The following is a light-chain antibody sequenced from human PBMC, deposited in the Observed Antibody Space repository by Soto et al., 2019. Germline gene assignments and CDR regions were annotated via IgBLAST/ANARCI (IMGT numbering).Light chain of an antibody. CDR3: QQCRNWSLT. J-gene: IGKJ4*01. V-gene: IGKV3-15*01. CDR2: DAS. CDR1: QNVYTN. Sequence: EIVMTQSPATLSVSPGEGATLSCKASQNVYTNLAWYQQRPGQPPRLLIYDASTRATGISARFSGSGYGTEFTLAIRSLQSEDFAVYFCQQCRNWSLTFGGGTKVEIK.